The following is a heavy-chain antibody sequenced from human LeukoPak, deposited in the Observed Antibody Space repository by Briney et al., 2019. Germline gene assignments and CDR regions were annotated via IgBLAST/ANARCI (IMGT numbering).Heavy chain of an antibody. D-gene: IGHD6-19*01. CDR3: ARGPYPYGWYASY. J-gene: IGHJ4*02. CDR2: ISYDGSNK. CDR1: GFTFSSYA. V-gene: IGHV3-30*04. Sequence: PGGSLRLSCAASGFTFSSYAMHWVRQAPGKGLEWVAVISYDGSNKYYADSVKGRFTISRDNSKNTLYLQMNSLRAEDTAVYYCARGPYPYGWYASYWGQGTLSPSPQ.